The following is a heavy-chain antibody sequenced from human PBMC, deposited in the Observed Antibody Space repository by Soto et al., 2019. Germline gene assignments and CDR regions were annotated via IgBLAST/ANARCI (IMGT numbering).Heavy chain of an antibody. CDR2: INHSGST. CDR1: VGSFIGYY. D-gene: IGHD3-10*01. V-gene: IGHV4-34*01. J-gene: IGHJ5*02. Sequence: SETLSLTCAFYVGSFIGYYWSWIRQPPGKGLEWIGEINHSGSTNYNPSLKSRVTISVDTSKNQFSLKLSSVTAADTAVYYCARVGGSGDWFDPWGQGTLVTVSS. CDR3: ARVGGSGDWFDP.